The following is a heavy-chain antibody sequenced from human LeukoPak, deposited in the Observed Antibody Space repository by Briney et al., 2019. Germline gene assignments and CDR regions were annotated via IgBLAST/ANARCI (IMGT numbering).Heavy chain of an antibody. CDR2: ITTSSSYI. CDR3: ARAYCSGGSCYPYYYYMDV. J-gene: IGHJ6*03. CDR1: GFTFSDYW. Sequence: GGSLRLSCVASGFTFSDYWMSWVRQAPGKGLEWVSSITTSSSYIYYADSVKGRFTISRDNAKNSLSLQMNSLRAEDTAVYYCARAYCSGGSCYPYYYYMDVWGKGTTVTISS. D-gene: IGHD2-15*01. V-gene: IGHV3-21*01.